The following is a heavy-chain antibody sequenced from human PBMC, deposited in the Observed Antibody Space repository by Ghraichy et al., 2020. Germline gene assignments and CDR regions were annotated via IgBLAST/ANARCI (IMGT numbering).Heavy chain of an antibody. Sequence: GGSLRLSCAASGFTFSSYWMHWVRQAPGKGLVWVSRIKSDGSYTLYADSVKGRFTISRDNAKNTLYLQMNSLKAEDTAVYYCARAEYNYGVFDFWGRGALVTVSS. CDR3: ARAEYNYGVFDF. D-gene: IGHD5-18*01. CDR1: GFTFSSYW. V-gene: IGHV3-74*01. J-gene: IGHJ4*02. CDR2: IKSDGSYT.